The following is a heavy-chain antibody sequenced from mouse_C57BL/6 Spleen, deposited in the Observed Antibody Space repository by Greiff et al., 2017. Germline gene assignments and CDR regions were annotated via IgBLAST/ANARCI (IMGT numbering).Heavy chain of an antibody. J-gene: IGHJ2*01. CDR1: GYSFTDYN. V-gene: IGHV1-39*01. Sequence: VQLKQSGPELVKPGASVKISCKASGYSFTDYNMNWVKQSNGKSLEWIGVINPNYGTTSYNQKFKGKATLTVDQSSSTAYMQRNSQTSEDSAVYYCAREEGAYYSNYRDFDYWGQGTTLTVSS. CDR3: AREEGAYYSNYRDFDY. D-gene: IGHD2-5*01. CDR2: INPNYGTT.